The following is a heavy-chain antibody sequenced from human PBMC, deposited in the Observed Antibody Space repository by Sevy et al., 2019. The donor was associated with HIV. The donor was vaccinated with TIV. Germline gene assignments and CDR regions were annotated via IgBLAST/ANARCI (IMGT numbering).Heavy chain of an antibody. V-gene: IGHV3-48*01. Sequence: GGFLRLSCAASGFTFSTYSMNWVRQAPGKGLEWVSYISSSSSTIYYADSVRDRFTISRDNAKNSLYLQMNSLRADDTPAYYCARVPSTGRYGMDVWGQGTTVTVSS. CDR2: ISSSSSTI. CDR3: ARVPSTGRYGMDV. CDR1: GFTFSTYS. D-gene: IGHD3-10*01. J-gene: IGHJ6*02.